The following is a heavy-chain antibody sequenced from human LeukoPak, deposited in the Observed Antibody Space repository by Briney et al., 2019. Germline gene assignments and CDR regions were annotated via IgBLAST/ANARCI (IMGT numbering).Heavy chain of an antibody. Sequence: ESGPTLVNPTQTLTLTCTFSGFSLSTSGVGVGWIRQPPGKALEWLALIYWNDDKRYSPSLKSRLTITKDTSKNQVVLTMTNMDPVDTATYYCAHRPPQSRDSSGYYRHWFDSWGQGTLVTVSS. J-gene: IGHJ5*01. V-gene: IGHV2-5*01. CDR1: GFSLSTSGVG. CDR2: IYWNDDK. D-gene: IGHD3-22*01. CDR3: AHRPPQSRDSSGYYRHWFDS.